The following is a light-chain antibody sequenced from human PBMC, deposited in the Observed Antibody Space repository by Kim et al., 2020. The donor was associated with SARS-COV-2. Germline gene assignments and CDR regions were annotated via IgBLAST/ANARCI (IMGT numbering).Light chain of an antibody. V-gene: IGLV2-23*01. CDR3: CSYAGSSTWV. CDR1: SSDVGSYNL. Sequence: GHSITISFTGTSSDVGSYNLVSWYQQHPGKAPKLMIYEGSKRPSGVSNRFSGSKSGNTASLTISGLQAEDEADYYCCSYAGSSTWVFGGGTQLTVL. J-gene: IGLJ3*02. CDR2: EGS.